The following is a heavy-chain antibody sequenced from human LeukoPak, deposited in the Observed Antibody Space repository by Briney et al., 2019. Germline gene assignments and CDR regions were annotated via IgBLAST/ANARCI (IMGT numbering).Heavy chain of an antibody. CDR2: INPNSGGT. Sequence: XHWVRQXPGQGLEWMGWINPNSGGTNYAQKFQGRVTMTRDTSISTAYMELSRLRSDDTAVYYCARADSSSWYSSRYFFDYWGQGTLVTVSS. CDR3: ARADSSSWYSSRYFFDY. J-gene: IGHJ4*02. D-gene: IGHD6-13*01. V-gene: IGHV1-2*02.